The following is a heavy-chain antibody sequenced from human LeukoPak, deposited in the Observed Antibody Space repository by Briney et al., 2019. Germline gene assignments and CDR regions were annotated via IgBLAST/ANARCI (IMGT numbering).Heavy chain of an antibody. V-gene: IGHV3-74*01. D-gene: IGHD3-22*01. CDR1: GFTFSSYL. CDR2: INSDGSST. CDR3: ARNTYYYDSSGYYGSLCDY. J-gene: IGHJ4*02. Sequence: PGGSLRLSCAASGFTFSSYLMHWVRQAPGKGLVWVSRINSDGSSTSYADSVKGRFTISRDNAKNTLYLQMNSLRAEDTAVYYCARNTYYYDSSGYYGSLCDYWGQGTLVTVSS.